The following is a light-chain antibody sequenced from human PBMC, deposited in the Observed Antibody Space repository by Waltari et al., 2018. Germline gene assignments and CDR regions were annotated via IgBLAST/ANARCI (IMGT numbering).Light chain of an antibody. J-gene: IGLJ2*01. Sequence: SYELTHSPSVSVSPGQTATIPCSGDQLGDQYVCWYQQKPGTPPVMVIYQDTKRPSGIPDRFSGSNSGNTATLTISGTQALDEADYYCQSWDSTTVVCGGGTKLTVL. CDR3: QSWDSTTVV. V-gene: IGLV3-1*01. CDR2: QDT. CDR1: QLGDQY.